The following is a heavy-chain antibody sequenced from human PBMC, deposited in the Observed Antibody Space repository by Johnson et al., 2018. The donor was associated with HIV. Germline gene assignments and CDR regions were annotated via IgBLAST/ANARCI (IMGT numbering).Heavy chain of an antibody. D-gene: IGHD1-14*01. CDR2: ITYDGSTK. Sequence: QVQLVESGGGVVQPGGSLRLSCAASGFTFSTYGMHWVRQAPCKGLEWVAVITYDGSTKYYADSVKGRFTISRDNSENTLYLQMNSLRADDTAVYYCARSRQVGTPDAFDIWGQGTMVTVSS. V-gene: IGHV3-30*03. J-gene: IGHJ3*02. CDR3: ARSRQVGTPDAFDI. CDR1: GFTFSTYG.